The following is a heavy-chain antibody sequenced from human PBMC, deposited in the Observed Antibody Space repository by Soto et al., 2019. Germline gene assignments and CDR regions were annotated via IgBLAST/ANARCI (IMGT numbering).Heavy chain of an antibody. CDR1: GFTFGDYA. CDR3: ARDPNIVLVPAALRSYYYYYGMDV. V-gene: IGHV3-49*03. Sequence: PGGSLRLSCTASGFTFGDYAMSWFRQAPGKGLEWVGFIRSKAYGGTTEYAASVQGRFTISRDDSKTIAYLQMNSLKTEDTAVYYCARDPNIVLVPAALRSYYYYYGMDVWGQGTKVTVSS. CDR2: IRSKAYGGTT. D-gene: IGHD2-2*01. J-gene: IGHJ6*02.